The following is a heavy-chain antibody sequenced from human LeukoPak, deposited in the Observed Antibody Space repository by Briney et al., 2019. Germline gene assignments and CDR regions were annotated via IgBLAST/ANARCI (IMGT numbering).Heavy chain of an antibody. Sequence: GGSLRLSCAASGFTVSSNYMSWVRQAPGKGLEWVSVIYSGGSTYYADSVKGRFTISRDNSKNTLYLQMNSLRAEDTAVYYCARGGILTGYSPFDYWGQGTLVTVSS. CDR3: ARGGILTGYSPFDY. D-gene: IGHD3-9*01. J-gene: IGHJ4*02. V-gene: IGHV3-66*01. CDR2: IYSGGST. CDR1: GFTVSSNY.